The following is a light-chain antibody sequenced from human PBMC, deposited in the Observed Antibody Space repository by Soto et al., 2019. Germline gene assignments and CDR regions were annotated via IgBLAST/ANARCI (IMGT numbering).Light chain of an antibody. J-gene: IGKJ5*01. CDR3: QQYHKWPPIT. CDR1: QSISNF. CDR2: TTS. Sequence: DIQMTQSPSSLSASVGDRVTITCRASQSISNFLNWYQQKPGKAPKLLIHTTSSLQSGVPSRFSASGTGTDFTLTISSLQPEDFAMYYCQQYHKWPPITFGQGTRLEIK. V-gene: IGKV1-39*01.